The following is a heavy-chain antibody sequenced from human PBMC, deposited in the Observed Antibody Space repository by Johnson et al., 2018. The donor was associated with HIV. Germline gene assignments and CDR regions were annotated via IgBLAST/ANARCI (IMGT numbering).Heavy chain of an antibody. CDR3: ASIAARRVSAFDI. CDR1: GFTVSSNY. D-gene: IGHD6-6*01. J-gene: IGHJ3*02. V-gene: IGHV3-23*04. Sequence: VQLVESGGGVVQPGGSLRLSCVASGFTVSSNYMSWVRQAPGKGLEWVSGISGSGGNTYYADSVTGRFTISRDNAKNSLYLQMNSLRAEDTAVYYCASIAARRVSAFDIWGQGTMVTVSS. CDR2: ISGSGGNT.